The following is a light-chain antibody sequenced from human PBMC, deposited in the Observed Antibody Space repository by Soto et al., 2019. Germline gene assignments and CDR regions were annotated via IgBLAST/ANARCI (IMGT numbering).Light chain of an antibody. J-gene: IGKJ1*01. Sequence: DIQMTQSPSTLSASVGDKVTVTCRASQSVSGWLAWYQQKPGEAPKLLIYDASSLESGVPSRFSGSGSGTEFTLTISSLQPDDFATYYCQHYNSYGTFGQGTKVDIK. CDR2: DAS. V-gene: IGKV1-5*01. CDR1: QSVSGW. CDR3: QHYNSYGT.